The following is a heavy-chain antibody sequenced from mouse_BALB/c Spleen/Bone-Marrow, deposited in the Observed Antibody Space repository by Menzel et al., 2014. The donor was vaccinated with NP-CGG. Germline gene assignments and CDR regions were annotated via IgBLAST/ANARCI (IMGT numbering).Heavy chain of an antibody. V-gene: IGHV3-6*02. CDR1: GYSITSGYY. CDR2: ISYGGSN. J-gene: IGHJ3*01. Sequence: EVKLMESGPGLVKPSQSLSLTCSVTGYSITSGYYWNWIRQFPGNKLEWMGYISYGGSNNYNPSLKNRISITRDTSKNQFFLKLNSVTTEDTATYYCAIYYRYDGALFAYWGQGTLVTVSA. CDR3: AIYYRYDGALFAY. D-gene: IGHD2-14*01.